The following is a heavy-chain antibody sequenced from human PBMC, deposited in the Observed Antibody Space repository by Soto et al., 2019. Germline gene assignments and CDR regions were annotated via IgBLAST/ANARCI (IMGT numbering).Heavy chain of an antibody. D-gene: IGHD1-26*01. CDR3: ARSGWELRSQSGR. V-gene: IGHV3-21*01. CDR2: ISSSSSYI. CDR1: GFTFSSYS. J-gene: IGHJ4*02. Sequence: EVQLVESGGGLVKPGGSLRLSCAASGFTFSSYSMNWVRQAPGKGLEWVSSISSSSSYIYYADSVKGRFTISRDNAKTSRYLQMNSLRAEDTAVYYCARSGWELRSQSGRWGQGTLVTVSS.